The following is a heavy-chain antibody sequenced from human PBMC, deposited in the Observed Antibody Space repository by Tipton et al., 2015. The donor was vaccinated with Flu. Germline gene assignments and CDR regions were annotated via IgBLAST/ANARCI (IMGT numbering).Heavy chain of an antibody. D-gene: IGHD6-13*01. CDR3: ARQMKLFGTWSYAAGDYFFDY. CDR2: ISSSGNT. V-gene: IGHV4-59*08. Sequence: TLSLTCSVSVGSINNYYWSWIRQPPGKGLEWIGDISSSGNTYYNPSLKSRVVISVDTSKNQLSLNLTSVTAADTATYYCARQMKLFGTWSYAAGDYFFDYWGRGTLVTVSA. J-gene: IGHJ4*02. CDR1: VGSINNYY.